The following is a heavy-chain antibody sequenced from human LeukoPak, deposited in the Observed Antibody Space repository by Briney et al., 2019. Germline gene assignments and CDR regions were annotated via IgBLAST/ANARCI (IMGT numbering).Heavy chain of an antibody. D-gene: IGHD3-22*01. CDR1: GYTFTSYA. V-gene: IGHV1-69*13. CDR3: ARVRRDYYDSSGGYYFDY. CDR2: IIPIFGTA. J-gene: IGHJ4*02. Sequence: GASVKVSCKASGYTFTSYAISWVRQAPGQGLEWMGGIIPIFGTANYAQKFQGRVTITADESTSTAYMELSSLRSEDTAVYYCARVRRDYYDSSGGYYFDYWGQGTLVTVSS.